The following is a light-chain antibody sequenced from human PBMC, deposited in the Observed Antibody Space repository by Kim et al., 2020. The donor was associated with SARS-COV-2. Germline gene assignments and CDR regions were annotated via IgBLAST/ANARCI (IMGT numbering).Light chain of an antibody. CDR1: GAYHY. Sequence: SVSGSPGQSITISCVGAYHYVSWYQQHPGKAPKLMVYNVNNRPSGVSTRFSGSRSGNTASLTISGLQADDEADYYCSSYISSNTWVFGGGTKLTVL. CDR2: NVN. V-gene: IGLV2-14*03. J-gene: IGLJ3*02. CDR3: SSYISSNTWV.